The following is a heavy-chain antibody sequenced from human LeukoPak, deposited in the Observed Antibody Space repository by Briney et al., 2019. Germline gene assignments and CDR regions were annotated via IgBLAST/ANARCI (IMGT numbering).Heavy chain of an antibody. CDR1: GGSISSYY. CDR2: IYYSGST. J-gene: IGHJ4*02. Sequence: TSQTLSLTCTVSGGSISSYYWSWIRQPPGKGLEWIGYIYYSGSTNYNPSLKSRVTISVDTSKNQFSLKLSSVTAADTAVYYCARWGIGGYSGYDSTAFDYWGQGTLVTVSS. D-gene: IGHD5-12*01. CDR3: ARWGIGGYSGYDSTAFDY. V-gene: IGHV4-59*01.